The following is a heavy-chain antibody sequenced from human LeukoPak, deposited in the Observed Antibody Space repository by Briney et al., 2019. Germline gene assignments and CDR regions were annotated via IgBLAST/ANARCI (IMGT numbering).Heavy chain of an antibody. V-gene: IGHV3-30*18. CDR3: AKGRGKDGQNLFDY. D-gene: IGHD5-24*01. CDR2: ISYDGSNK. Sequence: PGGSLRLSCAASGFTFSSYGMHWVRQAPGKGLEWVAVISYDGSNKYYADSVKGRFTISRDNSENTLYLQIDNLRVDDTAVYYCAKGRGKDGQNLFDYWGQGTLITVSS. CDR1: GFTFSSYG. J-gene: IGHJ4*02.